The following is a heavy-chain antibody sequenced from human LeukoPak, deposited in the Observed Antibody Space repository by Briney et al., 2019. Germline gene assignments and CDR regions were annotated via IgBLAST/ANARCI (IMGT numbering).Heavy chain of an antibody. CDR3: ARGVSGTYSYYYMDV. CDR1: GYTFTGYY. Sequence: ASVKVSCKASGYTFTGYYMHWVRQAPGQGLEWMGWINPNSGGTNYAQKFQGRVTMTRDTSISTAYMELSRLRSDDTAVYYCARGVSGTYSYYYMDVWGKGTTVTVSS. J-gene: IGHJ6*03. V-gene: IGHV1-2*02. CDR2: INPNSGGT. D-gene: IGHD6-19*01.